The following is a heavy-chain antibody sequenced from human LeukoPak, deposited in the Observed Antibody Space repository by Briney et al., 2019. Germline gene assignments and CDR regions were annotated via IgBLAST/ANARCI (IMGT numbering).Heavy chain of an antibody. Sequence: ASVKVSCKTSGYAFISYGITWVRQAPGQGLEWMGWITSYNAATAYAQNLQGRVTMTTDTSTSTAYMELMSLRSDDTAVYYCLRDAQRPRLTPDYWGQGTLVTVSS. D-gene: IGHD6-25*01. J-gene: IGHJ4*02. CDR1: GYAFISYG. V-gene: IGHV1-18*01. CDR2: ITSYNAAT. CDR3: LRDAQRPRLTPDY.